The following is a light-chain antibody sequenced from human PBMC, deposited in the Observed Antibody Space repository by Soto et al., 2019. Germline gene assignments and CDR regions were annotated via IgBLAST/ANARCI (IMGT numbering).Light chain of an antibody. CDR2: NNN. Sequence: QSVLTQPPSTYGTPGQRVTISCSGSSSNIGSNTVSWCQQLPGTAPKPLIYNNNQRPSGVPDRFSGSKSGTSASLAISGLQSEDEADYYCAAWDDSLIGYVFGTGTKLTVL. V-gene: IGLV1-44*01. CDR1: SSNIGSNT. J-gene: IGLJ1*01. CDR3: AAWDDSLIGYV.